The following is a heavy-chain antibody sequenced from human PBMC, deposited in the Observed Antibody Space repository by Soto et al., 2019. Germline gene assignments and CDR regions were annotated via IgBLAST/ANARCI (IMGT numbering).Heavy chain of an antibody. CDR3: TRESYRSMLLVRCGF. J-gene: IGHJ6*02. CDR2: IKSRALGGTT. V-gene: IGHV3-15*07. D-gene: IGHD2-21*01. CDR1: GGTIGDVG. Sequence: ARSMSLPWACSGGTIGDVGGILVSQVQGKGLEWVGRIKSRALGGTTDYDAPVRSRFAITRDDSRNVAYMQMNSLHTEDTAVEYSTRESYRSMLLVRCGFWGPGSPVTGSS.